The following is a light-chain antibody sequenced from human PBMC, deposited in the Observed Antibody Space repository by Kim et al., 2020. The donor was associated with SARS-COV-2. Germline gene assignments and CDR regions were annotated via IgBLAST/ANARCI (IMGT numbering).Light chain of an antibody. J-gene: IGLJ3*02. Sequence: VSPEQTASITCSGDKLGDRYACWYQQKPGQSPVLVIYQDSKRPSGIPERFSGSNSGNTATLSISGTQTMDEADYFCQAWDSSTGVFGGGTQLTVL. CDR3: QAWDSSTGV. CDR1: KLGDRY. V-gene: IGLV3-1*01. CDR2: QDS.